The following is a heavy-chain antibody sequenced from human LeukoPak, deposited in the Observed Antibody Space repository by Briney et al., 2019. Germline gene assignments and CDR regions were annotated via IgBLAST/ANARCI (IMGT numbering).Heavy chain of an antibody. CDR1: GFIINNNY. CDR2: IHINADT. Sequence: QAGGSLRLSCVASGFIINNNYVSWVRQAPGRGLEWVSIIHINADTHYADSVKGRFTIYRDNSKNTLYLQMNSLRSEDTAVYYCARDGLDSSGPVAFDVWGQGAMVTVSS. D-gene: IGHD3-22*01. J-gene: IGHJ3*01. V-gene: IGHV3-66*01. CDR3: ARDGLDSSGPVAFDV.